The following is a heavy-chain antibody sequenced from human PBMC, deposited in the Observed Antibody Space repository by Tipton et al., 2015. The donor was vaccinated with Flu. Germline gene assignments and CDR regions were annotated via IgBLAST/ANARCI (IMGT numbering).Heavy chain of an antibody. CDR1: GGSISSYY. CDR3: ARDQVVVVPAAIHYYYYYGMDV. Sequence: TLSLTCTVSGGSISSYYWSWIRQPPGKGLEWIGYIYYSGSTNYNPSLKSRVTISVDTSKNQFSLKLSSVTAADTAVYYCARDQVVVVPAAIHYYYYYGMDVWGQGTTVTVSS. J-gene: IGHJ6*02. V-gene: IGHV4-59*12. CDR2: IYYSGST. D-gene: IGHD2-2*02.